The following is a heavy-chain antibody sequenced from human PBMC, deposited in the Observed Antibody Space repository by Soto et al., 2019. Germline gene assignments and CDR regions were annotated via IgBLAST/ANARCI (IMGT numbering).Heavy chain of an antibody. V-gene: IGHV4-31*03. Sequence: QVQLQESGPGLVKPSQTLSLTCTVSGGSISSGGYYWSWIRQHPGKGLEWIGYIYYSGSTYYNPSLKGRVTISVDTSKNQFSLKLSSVTAADTAVYYCARGYYGFWSGYFPWYFDLWGRGTLVTVSS. CDR1: GGSISSGGYY. D-gene: IGHD3-3*01. CDR2: IYYSGST. J-gene: IGHJ2*01. CDR3: ARGYYGFWSGYFPWYFDL.